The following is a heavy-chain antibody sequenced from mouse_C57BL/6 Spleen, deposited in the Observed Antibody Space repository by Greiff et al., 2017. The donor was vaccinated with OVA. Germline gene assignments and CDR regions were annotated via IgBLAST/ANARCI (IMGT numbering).Heavy chain of an antibody. V-gene: IGHV1-82*01. CDR2: IYPGDGDT. CDR1: GYAFSSSW. CDR3: ASMVMDYFDY. J-gene: IGHJ2*01. Sequence: QVQLQQSGPELVKPGASVKISCKASGYAFSSSWMNWVKQRPGKGLEWIGRIYPGDGDTNYNGKFKGKATLTADKSSSTAYMQLSSLTSEDSAVYFCASMVMDYFDYWGQGTTLTVSS. D-gene: IGHD2-2*01.